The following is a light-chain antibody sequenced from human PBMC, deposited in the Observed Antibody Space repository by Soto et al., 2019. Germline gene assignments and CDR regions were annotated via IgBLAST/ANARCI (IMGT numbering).Light chain of an antibody. Sequence: DIQLTQSPSFLSASVGDRVTITCRASQGISSYLAWYQQKPGKAPDLLIYAASTLQSGVPSRFSGSGSGTEFTLTISSLQPEDFAPYYCQQFNSSPITFGQGTRLEIK. CDR2: AAS. CDR1: QGISSY. V-gene: IGKV1-9*01. CDR3: QQFNSSPIT. J-gene: IGKJ5*01.